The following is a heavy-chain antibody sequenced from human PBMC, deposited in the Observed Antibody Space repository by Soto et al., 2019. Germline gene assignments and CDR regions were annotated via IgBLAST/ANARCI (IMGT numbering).Heavy chain of an antibody. CDR2: INHSGST. V-gene: IGHV4-34*01. Sequence: KPSETLSLTCAVYGGSFSGYYWSWIRQPPGKGLEWIGEINHSGSTNYNPSLKSRVTISVDTSKNQFSLKLSSVTAADTAVYYCARGTPPQYYDFWSGYSSYYYGMDVWGQGTTVTVSS. D-gene: IGHD3-3*01. J-gene: IGHJ6*02. CDR3: ARGTPPQYYDFWSGYSSYYYGMDV. CDR1: GGSFSGYY.